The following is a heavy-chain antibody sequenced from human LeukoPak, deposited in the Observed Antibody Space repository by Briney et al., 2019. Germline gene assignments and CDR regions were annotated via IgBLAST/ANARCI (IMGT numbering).Heavy chain of an antibody. Sequence: GGSLRLSCAASGFTFSSYWMHWVRQAPGKGLVWVSRINGDGTSTTYADSVKGRFTISRDNAKNALYLQMNGLRAEDTAVYYCARDLVVTSAYWGQGTLVTVSS. D-gene: IGHD3-22*01. V-gene: IGHV3-74*01. CDR3: ARDLVVTSAY. CDR1: GFTFSSYW. J-gene: IGHJ4*02. CDR2: INGDGTST.